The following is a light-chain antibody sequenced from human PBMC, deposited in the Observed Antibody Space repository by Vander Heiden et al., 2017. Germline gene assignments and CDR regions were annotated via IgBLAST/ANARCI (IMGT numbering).Light chain of an antibody. CDR3: QQYGSSALT. J-gene: IGKJ4*01. Sequence: EIVLTPSPGTLSLSPGERATLPCRASQSVSSSYLAWYQQKPGQAPRLLIYGASSRATGIPDRFSGSGSGTDFTLTISRLEPEDVAVYYCQQYGSSALTFGGGTKVEIK. CDR2: GAS. V-gene: IGKV3-20*01. CDR1: QSVSSSY.